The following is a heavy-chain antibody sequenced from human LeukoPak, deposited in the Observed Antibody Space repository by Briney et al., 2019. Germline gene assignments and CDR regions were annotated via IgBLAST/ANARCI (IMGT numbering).Heavy chain of an antibody. D-gene: IGHD5-24*01. J-gene: IGHJ4*02. CDR1: GYTFTSYG. V-gene: IGHV1-18*01. CDR2: ISAYNGNT. CDR3: ARGMLREVGMATIRYFDY. Sequence: ASVKVSCKASGYTFTSYGISWVRQAPGQGLEWMGWISAYNGNTNYAQKLQGRVTMTTDTSTSTAYMELRSLRSEDTAVYYCARGMLREVGMATIRYFDYWGQGTLVTVSS.